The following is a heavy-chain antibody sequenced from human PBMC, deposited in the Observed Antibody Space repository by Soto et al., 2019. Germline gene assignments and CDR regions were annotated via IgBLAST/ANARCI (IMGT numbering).Heavy chain of an antibody. V-gene: IGHV3-23*01. J-gene: IGHJ4*02. D-gene: IGHD3-10*01. Sequence: EVQLLESGGGLVQPGGSLRLSCAASGFTFNNYAMTWVRPAPGKGLEWVSPISGGGDTTSYADSVKGRFTVSRDGSKHTLYLQMGSLRAEDTALYYCAKVRGGSGSLTPRVDFWGQGTLVTVSS. CDR2: ISGGGDTT. CDR3: AKVRGGSGSLTPRVDF. CDR1: GFTFNNYA.